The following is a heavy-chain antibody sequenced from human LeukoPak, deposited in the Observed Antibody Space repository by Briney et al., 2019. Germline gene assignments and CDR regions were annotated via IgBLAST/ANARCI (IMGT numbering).Heavy chain of an antibody. Sequence: PGGSLRLSCAASGFTFINYAMSWVRQAPGKGLEWVSVISGNGGTTYYGDSVKGRFSISRDNSKNTLILQMNRLRAEDTAVYYCAKTRLFGESLEDYWGQGTLVTVSS. J-gene: IGHJ4*02. V-gene: IGHV3-23*01. D-gene: IGHD3-10*02. CDR1: GFTFINYA. CDR2: ISGNGGTT. CDR3: AKTRLFGESLEDY.